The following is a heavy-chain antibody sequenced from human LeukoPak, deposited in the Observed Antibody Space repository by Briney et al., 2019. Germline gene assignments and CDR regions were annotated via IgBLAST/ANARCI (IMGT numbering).Heavy chain of an antibody. J-gene: IGHJ4*02. CDR3: AKEVWYSSSWYYFDY. CDR2: FSGSGGTT. D-gene: IGHD6-13*01. CDR1: GYTFSSYA. Sequence: GGSLRLSCAASGYTFSSYAMSWVRQAPGKGLEWVSTFSGSGGTTYYADSVKGRFTISRDNSKNTLYLQMNSLRAEDTAVYYCAKEVWYSSSWYYFDYWGQGTLVTVSS. V-gene: IGHV3-23*01.